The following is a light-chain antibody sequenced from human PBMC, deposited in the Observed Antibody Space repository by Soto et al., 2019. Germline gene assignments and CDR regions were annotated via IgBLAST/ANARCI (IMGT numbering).Light chain of an antibody. CDR3: QQYGSSPRT. Sequence: EIVLTQSPGTLSLSPGERATLSCRASQSVSSTSLAWYQQKPGQAPRLLIYGPSSRATGIPDRFSGSGSATDFTLTISRLEPEDFAVYYCQQYGSSPRTFGQGTRVEIK. V-gene: IGKV3-20*01. CDR2: GPS. J-gene: IGKJ1*01. CDR1: QSVSSTS.